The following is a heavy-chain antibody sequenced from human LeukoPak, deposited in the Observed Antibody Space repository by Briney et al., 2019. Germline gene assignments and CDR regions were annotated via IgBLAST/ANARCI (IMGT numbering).Heavy chain of an antibody. D-gene: IGHD3-10*01. CDR3: AKDYRSGSFHDF. V-gene: IGHV3-23*01. J-gene: IGHJ4*02. Sequence: GGSLRLSCAASGFTFSVFEVNWVRQAPGKGLEWVSYISSTGSWTYYGDSVKGRFTISRDNSKNTLYLQVNSLRAEDTAVYYCAKDYRSGSFHDFWGQGTLVTVSS. CDR1: GFTFSVFE. CDR2: ISSTGSWT.